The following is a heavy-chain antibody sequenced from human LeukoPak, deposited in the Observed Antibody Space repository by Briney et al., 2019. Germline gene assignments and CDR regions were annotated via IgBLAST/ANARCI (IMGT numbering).Heavy chain of an antibody. J-gene: IGHJ4*02. Sequence: PGRTLRLSCAASGFTFSSYAMHWVRQAPGKGLEWVALIPYDGSNKYYADSVKGRFTISRDNAKNSLYLQMNSLRAEDTAVYYCASAGLVYSSGWYLETPFDYWGQGTLVTVSS. V-gene: IGHV3-30*04. CDR1: GFTFSSYA. CDR3: ASAGLVYSSGWYLETPFDY. D-gene: IGHD6-13*01. CDR2: IPYDGSNK.